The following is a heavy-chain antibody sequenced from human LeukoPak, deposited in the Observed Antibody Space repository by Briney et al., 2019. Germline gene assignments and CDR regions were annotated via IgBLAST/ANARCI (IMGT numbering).Heavy chain of an antibody. CDR2: IKPDGSDK. Sequence: PGGSLRLSCVASGFTFRSYWMSWVRQARGKGLEWVANIKPDGSDKYYVDSVKGRFTISRDDAKNSVYLQMNSLRVEDTALYYCARDGIDYWGQGTLVTVSS. V-gene: IGHV3-7*05. CDR1: GFTFRSYW. CDR3: ARDGIDY. J-gene: IGHJ4*02.